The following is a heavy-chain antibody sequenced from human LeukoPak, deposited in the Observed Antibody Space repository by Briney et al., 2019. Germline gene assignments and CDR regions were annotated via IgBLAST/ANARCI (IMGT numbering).Heavy chain of an antibody. D-gene: IGHD1-1*01. J-gene: IGHJ4*02. Sequence: PGGSLRLSCAAPGFTFSSSWMSWVRQAPGKGLEWVANIKQDGSEKYYVDSVKGRFTLSRDNAKNSLYLQMNSLRAEDTAVYYCARDENWNLDYWGQGTLVTVSS. V-gene: IGHV3-7*01. CDR1: GFTFSSSW. CDR3: ARDENWNLDY. CDR2: IKQDGSEK.